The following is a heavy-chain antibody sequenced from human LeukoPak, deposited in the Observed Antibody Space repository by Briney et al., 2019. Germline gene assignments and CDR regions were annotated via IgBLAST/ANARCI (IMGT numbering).Heavy chain of an antibody. D-gene: IGHD1-26*01. Sequence: SETLSLTCTVSGGSISSSSYYWGWIRQPPGKGLEWIGSIYYSGSTYYNPSLKSRVTMSVDTSKNQFSLKLTSVTAADTAVYYCARVRGRAGILSYYDNSRQTGRYYVDNWGQGILVSVSS. J-gene: IGHJ4*02. CDR1: GGSISSSSYY. CDR3: ARVRGRAGILSYYDNSRQTGRYYVDN. V-gene: IGHV4-39*07. CDR2: IYYSGST.